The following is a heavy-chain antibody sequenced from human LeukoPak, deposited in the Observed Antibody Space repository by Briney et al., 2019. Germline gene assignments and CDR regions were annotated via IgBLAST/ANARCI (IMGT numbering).Heavy chain of an antibody. CDR1: GFTFSDHF. CDR3: VREEAARGNFVYFDY. J-gene: IGHJ4*02. D-gene: IGHD6-6*01. V-gene: IGHV3-72*01. CDR2: SRNKLNSHTT. Sequence: GGSLRLSCVASGFTFSDHFMDWVRQAPGKGLEWVGRSRNKLNSHTTEYAASVKGRFTISRDDSRNSLYLQMNSLKTEDTAVYYCVREEAARGNFVYFDYWGQGTLVTVSS.